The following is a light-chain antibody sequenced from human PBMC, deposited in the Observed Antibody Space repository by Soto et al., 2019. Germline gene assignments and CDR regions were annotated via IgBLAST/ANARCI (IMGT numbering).Light chain of an antibody. Sequence: QPASVSGSPGQSITISCTGTTSDVGRYNYVSWHQQHPGKAPKLLIFDVSNRPSGVSDRFSGSKSGNTASLTISGLQAEDEADYYCNSYTTGTTWVFGGGTKLTVL. CDR2: DVS. J-gene: IGLJ3*02. CDR1: TSDVGRYNY. V-gene: IGLV2-14*01. CDR3: NSYTTGTTWV.